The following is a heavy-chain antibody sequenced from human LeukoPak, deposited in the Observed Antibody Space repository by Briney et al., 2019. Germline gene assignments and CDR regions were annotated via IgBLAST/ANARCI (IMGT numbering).Heavy chain of an antibody. V-gene: IGHV3-7*01. D-gene: IGHD5/OR15-5a*01. CDR2: MNQDGSEK. CDR1: GFTFSSYW. J-gene: IGHJ4*02. Sequence: GGSLRLSCAVSGFTFSSYWMSWVRQAPGKGLEWVANMNQDGSEKYYVDSVKGRFTISRDNAKNSLYLQMNNLRAEDTAVYYCARESTRERPGCWGQGTLVIVSS. CDR3: ARESTRERPGC.